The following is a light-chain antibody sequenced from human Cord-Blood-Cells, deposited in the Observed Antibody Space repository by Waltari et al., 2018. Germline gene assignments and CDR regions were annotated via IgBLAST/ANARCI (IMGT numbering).Light chain of an antibody. J-gene: IGLJ3*02. CDR1: SSDVGGSNY. V-gene: IGLV2-8*01. CDR2: EVS. CDR3: SSYAGSNNEV. Sequence: QSALTQPPSASGSPGQSVTISCTGTSSDVGGSNYVSWYQQHPGKAPKLMIYEVSKRPSGVPDRFSGSKSGNTASLTVSGLQDEDEADYYCSSYAGSNNEVFGGGTKLTVL.